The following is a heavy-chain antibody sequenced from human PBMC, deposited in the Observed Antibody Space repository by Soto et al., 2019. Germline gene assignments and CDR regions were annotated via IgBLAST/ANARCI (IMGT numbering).Heavy chain of an antibody. V-gene: IGHV4-59*08. CDR2: IYYSGST. J-gene: IGHJ4*02. CDR3: ARSISSGWYGDLDY. Sequence: SETLSLTCTVSGGSISSYYWSWIRQPPGKGLEWIGYIYYSGSTNYNPSLKSRVTISVDTSKNQFSLKLSSVTAADTAVYYCARSISSGWYGDLDYWGQGTLVTVYS. CDR1: GGSISSYY. D-gene: IGHD6-19*01.